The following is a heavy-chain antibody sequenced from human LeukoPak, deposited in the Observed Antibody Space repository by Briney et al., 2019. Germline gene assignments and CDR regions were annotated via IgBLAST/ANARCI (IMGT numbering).Heavy chain of an antibody. V-gene: IGHV1-2*02. CDR3: ARDLESCSSTSCYMGYYYYYMDV. CDR2: INPSSGGT. D-gene: IGHD2-2*02. CDR1: GYTFTGYY. J-gene: IGHJ6*03. Sequence: ASVKVSCKASGYTFTGYYMHWVRQAPGQGLEWMGWINPSSGGTNYAQKFQGRVTMTRDTSISTAYMELSRLRSDDTAVYYCARDLESCSSTSCYMGYYYYYMDVWGKGTTVTVSS.